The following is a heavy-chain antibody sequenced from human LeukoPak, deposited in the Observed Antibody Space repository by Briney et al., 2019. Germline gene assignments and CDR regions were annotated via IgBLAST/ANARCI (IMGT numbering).Heavy chain of an antibody. CDR1: GFTFSDYY. V-gene: IGHV3-11*06. CDR2: INSSSSYT. D-gene: IGHD6-13*01. Sequence: GGSLRLSCAASGFTFSDYYMSWIRQAPGKGLEWVSYINSSSSYTNYADSVKGRFTISRDNAKKSLYLQMNSLRAEDTAVYYCARDRIAAAFSAFDIWGQGTMVTVSS. J-gene: IGHJ3*02. CDR3: ARDRIAAAFSAFDI.